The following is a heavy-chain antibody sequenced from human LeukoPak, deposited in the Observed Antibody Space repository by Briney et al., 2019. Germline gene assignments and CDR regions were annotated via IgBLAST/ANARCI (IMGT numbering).Heavy chain of an antibody. CDR1: EFSVGSNY. D-gene: IGHD4-17*01. Sequence: GGSLRLSCAASEFSVGSNYMTWVRQAPGKGLEWVSAISGSGGRTYYADSVKGRFTISRDNSKNTLSLQMNSLRAEDTAVYYCAKDSEDDFGDYLDYWGQGTLVTVSS. CDR3: AKDSEDDFGDYLDY. CDR2: ISGSGGRT. V-gene: IGHV3-23*01. J-gene: IGHJ4*02.